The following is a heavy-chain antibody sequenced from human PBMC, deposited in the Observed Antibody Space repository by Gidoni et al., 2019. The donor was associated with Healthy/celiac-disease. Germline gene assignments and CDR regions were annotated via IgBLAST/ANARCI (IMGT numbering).Heavy chain of an antibody. Sequence: EVQLVESGGGLVKHGGSRRLSCAASGSPFRNAGMSWVRQAPGKGLEWVGRIKSKTDGGTTDYAAPVKGRFTISRDDSKNTLYLQMNSLKTEDTAVYYCTTDDYGDYVWGQGTLVTVSS. CDR1: GSPFRNAG. D-gene: IGHD4-17*01. J-gene: IGHJ4*02. V-gene: IGHV3-15*01. CDR2: IKSKTDGGTT. CDR3: TTDDYGDYV.